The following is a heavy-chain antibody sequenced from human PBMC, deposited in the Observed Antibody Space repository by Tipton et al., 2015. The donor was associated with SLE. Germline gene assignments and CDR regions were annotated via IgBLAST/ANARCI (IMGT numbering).Heavy chain of an antibody. CDR1: GGSFSGYY. CDR3: ARETGYDSRSYFYHFDF. Sequence: TLSLTCDVYGGSFSGYYWDWIRQPPEKGLEWIGSIYYSGGTYYNPSLKSRVTISVDTSKNQFSRKLSSVTAADTAVYYCARETGYDSRSYFYHFDFWGQGSLVTVSS. CDR2: IYYSGGT. V-gene: IGHV4-34*01. J-gene: IGHJ4*02. D-gene: IGHD3-22*01.